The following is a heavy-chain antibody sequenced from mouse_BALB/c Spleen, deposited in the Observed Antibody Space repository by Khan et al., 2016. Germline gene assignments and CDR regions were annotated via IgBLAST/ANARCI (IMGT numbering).Heavy chain of an antibody. D-gene: IGHD2-12*01. J-gene: IGHJ3*01. V-gene: IGHV1S56*01. CDR2: IFPGDGST. Sequence: QVQLQPSGAELIKPGASVKLSCKASGYTFTSYDINWVRQRPEQGLEWIGWIFPGDGSTKYNEKLMGKATLTTDKSSSTAYMQLSRLTSEDSAVYFCTRTYYKYAGSWFAYWGQGTLVTVSA. CDR3: TRTYYKYAGSWFAY. CDR1: GYTFTSYD.